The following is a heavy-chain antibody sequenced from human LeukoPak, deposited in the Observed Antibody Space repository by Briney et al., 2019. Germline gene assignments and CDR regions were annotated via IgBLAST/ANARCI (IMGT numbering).Heavy chain of an antibody. CDR3: VSNLYGSGNYFVY. CDR1: GYSISSGYY. Sequence: SETLSLTCTVSGYSISSGYYWGWIRQPPGKGLEWISIIYHSGSTYYNPSPKSRVTISVDTSKNQFSLKLTSVTAADTAVYYCVSNLYGSGNYFVYWGQGTLVTVSS. D-gene: IGHD3-10*01. J-gene: IGHJ4*02. V-gene: IGHV4-38-2*02. CDR2: IYHSGST.